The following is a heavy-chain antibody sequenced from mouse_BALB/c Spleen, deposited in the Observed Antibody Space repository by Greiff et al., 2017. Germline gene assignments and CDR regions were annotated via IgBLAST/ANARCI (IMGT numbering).Heavy chain of an antibody. CDR1: GFTFSSYT. Sequence: EVHLVESGGGLVQPGGSLKLSCAASGFTFSSYTMSWVRQTPEKRLEWVAYISNGGGSTYYPDTVKGRFTISRDNAKNTLYLQMSSLKSEDTAMYYCARSPLYYGNPAWFADWGQGTLVTVSA. V-gene: IGHV5-12-2*01. D-gene: IGHD2-1*01. J-gene: IGHJ3*01. CDR2: ISNGGGST. CDR3: ARSPLYYGNPAWFAD.